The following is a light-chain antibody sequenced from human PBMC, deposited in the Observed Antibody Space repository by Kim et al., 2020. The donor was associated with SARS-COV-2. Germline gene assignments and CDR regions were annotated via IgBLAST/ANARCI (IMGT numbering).Light chain of an antibody. CDR1: KLGDKY. CDR3: QAWDSSTV. Sequence: YELTQPPSVSVSPGQTASITCTGDKLGDKYACWYQQKPGQSPVLVIYQDSKRPSGIPERFSGSNSGNTATLTISGTQAMDEADYYCQAWDSSTVFG. CDR2: QDS. V-gene: IGLV3-1*01. J-gene: IGLJ1*01.